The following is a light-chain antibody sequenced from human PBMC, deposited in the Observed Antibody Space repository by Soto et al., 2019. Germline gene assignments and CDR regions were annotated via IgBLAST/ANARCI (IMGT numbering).Light chain of an antibody. CDR3: QQYGSSPRT. J-gene: IGKJ1*01. CDR2: AAS. CDR1: QGIRND. V-gene: IGKV1-17*01. Sequence: DIPMTRSPSSLSASLGDRLTITCGASQGIRNDLGWYQQKPGKAPKRLIYAASSLQSGVPSRFSGSGSGTDFTLTIGRLEPEDFAVYYCQQYGSSPRTFGQGTKVDI.